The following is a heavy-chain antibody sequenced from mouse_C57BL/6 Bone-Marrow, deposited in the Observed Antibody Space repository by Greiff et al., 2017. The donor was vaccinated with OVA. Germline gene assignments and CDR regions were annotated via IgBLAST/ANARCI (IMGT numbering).Heavy chain of an antibody. V-gene: IGHV3-1*01. CDR1: GYSITSGYD. Sequence: EVMLVESGPGMVKPSQSLSLTCTVTGYSITSGYDWHWTRHFPGNKLEWMGYISYSGSTNYNPSLKSRISITHDTSKNHFFLKLNSVTTEDTATYYCARELRFYYFDYWGQGTTLTVSS. J-gene: IGHJ2*01. D-gene: IGHD1-1*01. CDR3: ARELRFYYFDY. CDR2: ISYSGST.